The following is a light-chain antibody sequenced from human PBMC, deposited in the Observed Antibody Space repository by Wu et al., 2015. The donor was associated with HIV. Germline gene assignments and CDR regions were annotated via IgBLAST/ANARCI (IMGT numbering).Light chain of an antibody. J-gene: IGKJ1*01. CDR2: GAS. Sequence: EIVMTQSPATLSVSPGERATLSCRASQSVRTNLAWYQQKPGQAPRLLIYGASTRATGIPARFSGSGSGTEFTLTISSLQSEDFGVYHCLQYNNWPPWAFGQGTKVEIK. CDR1: QSVRTN. V-gene: IGKV3-15*01. CDR3: LQYNNWPPWA.